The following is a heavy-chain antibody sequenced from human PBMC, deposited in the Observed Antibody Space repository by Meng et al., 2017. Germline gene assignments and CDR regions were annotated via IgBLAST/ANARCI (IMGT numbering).Heavy chain of an antibody. CDR2: INHSGST. CDR3: ARGRWRGNRFDP. CDR1: DGSFSGHY. V-gene: IGHV4-34*01. J-gene: IGHJ5*02. D-gene: IGHD3-10*01. Sequence: QGRPHEGGAGLLTPSEPLSLPSAVYDGSFSGHYCSWIRQPPGKGLEWIGEINHSGSTNYNPSLKSRVTISVDTSKTQFSLKLSSVTAADTAVYYCARGRWRGNRFDPWGQGTLVTVSS.